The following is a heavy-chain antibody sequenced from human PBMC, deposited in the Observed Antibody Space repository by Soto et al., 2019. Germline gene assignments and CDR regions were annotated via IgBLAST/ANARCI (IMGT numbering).Heavy chain of an antibody. CDR1: GFTLSSYA. Sequence: ESGGGVVQPGRSLRLACAASGFTLSSYAMHWVRQGPGKGLEWVAVISYDGGKKYNADSVMGRFTVSRDNSKNTLFLQMNSLRPEDTAVFYCARAPGSFYYFDYWGQGTLVTVSS. V-gene: IGHV3-30-3*01. CDR3: ARAPGSFYYFDY. D-gene: IGHD3-3*01. CDR2: ISYDGGKK. J-gene: IGHJ4*02.